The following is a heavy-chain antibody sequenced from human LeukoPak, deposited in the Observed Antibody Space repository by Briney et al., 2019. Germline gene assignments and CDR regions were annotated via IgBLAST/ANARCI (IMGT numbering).Heavy chain of an antibody. Sequence: ASLKVSCKASGYTFTSYGISWVRQAPGQGLEWMGWISAYNGNTNYAQKLQGRVTMTTDTSTSTAYMELRSPRSDDTAVYYGARGARAYYYYMDVWGKGTTVTVSS. J-gene: IGHJ6*03. CDR3: ARGARAYYYYMDV. V-gene: IGHV1-18*01. CDR2: ISAYNGNT. CDR1: GYTFTSYG.